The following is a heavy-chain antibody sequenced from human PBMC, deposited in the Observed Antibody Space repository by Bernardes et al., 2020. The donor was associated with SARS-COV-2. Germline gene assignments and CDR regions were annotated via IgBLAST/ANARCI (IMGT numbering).Heavy chain of an antibody. J-gene: IGHJ5*01. V-gene: IGHV3-7*01. CDR2: IKQDGSIK. CDR3: ARGANPDS. CDR1: GFTFGTFW. Sequence: GSLRLSCAASGFTFGTFWMTWVRQVPGKGLEWVANIKQDGSIKYYVDSVKGRFSISRDNAKNSLYLHMDSLRAEDTAVYYCARGANPDSWGQGTLVTVSS.